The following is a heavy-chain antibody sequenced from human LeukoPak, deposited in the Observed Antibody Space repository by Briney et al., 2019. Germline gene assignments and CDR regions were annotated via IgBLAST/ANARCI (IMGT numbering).Heavy chain of an antibody. D-gene: IGHD3-9*01. J-gene: IGHJ4*02. CDR2: IKSKTDGGTT. CDR3: TTARYDILTGYVPYFDY. CDR1: GFTFSNAW. V-gene: IGHV3-15*01. Sequence: GGSLRLSCAASGFTFSNAWMSWVRQAPGKGLEWVGRIKSKTDGGTTDYAAPVKGRFTISRDDSKNTLYLQMNSLKTEDTAVYYCTTARYDILTGYVPYFDYWGQGTLVTVSS.